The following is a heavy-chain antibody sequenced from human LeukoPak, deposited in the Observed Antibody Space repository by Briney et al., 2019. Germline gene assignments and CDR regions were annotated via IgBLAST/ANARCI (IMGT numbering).Heavy chain of an antibody. V-gene: IGHV3-9*01. J-gene: IGHJ4*02. CDR2: ISWNSNSI. Sequence: GRSLRLSCAASGFTFDDYAMHWVRQAPGKGLEWVSGISWNSNSIGYADSVKGRFTISRDNAKNSLYLQMNSLRAEDTAVYYCATGYCTSTTCYRSRFDYWGQGTLVTVSS. D-gene: IGHD2-2*01. CDR1: GFTFDDYA. CDR3: ATGYCTSTTCYRSRFDY.